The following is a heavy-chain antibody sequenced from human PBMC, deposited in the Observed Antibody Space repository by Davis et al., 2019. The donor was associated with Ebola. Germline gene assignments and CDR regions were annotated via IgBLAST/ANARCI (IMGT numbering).Heavy chain of an antibody. J-gene: IGHJ4*02. CDR3: AKEIGGSGWYSIDY. CDR2: SGRTDKT. Sequence: GGSLRLSCAASGFTFSSYGMSWVRQAPGKGLEWASASGRTDKTYYADSVKGRFTISRDKSKNTVYRQMNSLRAEDTAVYYCAKEIGGSGWYSIDYWGQGTLVTVSS. D-gene: IGHD6-19*01. V-gene: IGHV3-23*01. CDR1: GFTFSSYG.